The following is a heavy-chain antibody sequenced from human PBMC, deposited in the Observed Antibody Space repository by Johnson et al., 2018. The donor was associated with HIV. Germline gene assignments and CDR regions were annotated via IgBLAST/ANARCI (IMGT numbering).Heavy chain of an antibody. Sequence: VQLVESGGGVVRPGGSLRLSCAASGFTFDDYGMSWVRQAPGKGLEWVSGINWHGGSTGHADSVKGRFTMSRDNSKNTLYLQMNSLRGEDTAVYYCARARRVVIGPDGFDIWGQGTMVTVSS. CDR1: GFTFDDYG. CDR3: ARARRVVIGPDGFDI. D-gene: IGHD3-22*01. V-gene: IGHV3-20*04. CDR2: INWHGGST. J-gene: IGHJ3*02.